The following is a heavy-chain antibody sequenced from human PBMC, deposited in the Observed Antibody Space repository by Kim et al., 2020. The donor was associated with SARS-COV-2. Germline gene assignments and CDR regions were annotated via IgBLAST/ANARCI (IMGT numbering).Heavy chain of an antibody. D-gene: IGHD3-16*01. CDR3: ARVGYDYVWGSYGDYYYYGMDV. J-gene: IGHJ6*02. CDR1: GFTFSDYY. Sequence: GGSLRLSCAASGFTFSDYYMSWIRQAPGKGLEWVSYISSSSSYTNYADSVKGRFTISRDNAKNSLYLQMNSLRAEDTAVYYCARVGYDYVWGSYGDYYYYGMDVWGQGTTVTVS. CDR2: ISSSSSYT. V-gene: IGHV3-11*05.